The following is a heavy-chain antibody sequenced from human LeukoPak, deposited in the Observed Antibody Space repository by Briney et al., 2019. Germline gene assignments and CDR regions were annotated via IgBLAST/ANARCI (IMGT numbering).Heavy chain of an antibody. CDR2: INDSGST. V-gene: IGHV4-34*01. Sequence: SETLSLTCGVSGGSFSGYYWSWIRQPPGKGLEWIGEINDSGSTKYNPSLKSRVTISIDTSKNQFSLKLNSVTAADTAVHYCAKHRGAAGWRSFDIWGQGTMVTVSS. CDR3: AKHRGAAGWRSFDI. J-gene: IGHJ3*02. D-gene: IGHD6-13*01. CDR1: GGSFSGYY.